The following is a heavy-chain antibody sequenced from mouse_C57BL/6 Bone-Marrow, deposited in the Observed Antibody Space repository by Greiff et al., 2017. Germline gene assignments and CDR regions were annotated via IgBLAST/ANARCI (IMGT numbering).Heavy chain of an antibody. CDR1: GYIFTEYT. J-gene: IGHJ2*01. CDR3: AGHERYYDCEGYFDY. D-gene: IGHD2-4*01. Sequence: QVQLQQSGAELVKPGASVKLSCKASGYIFTEYTIHWVKQRSGQGLEWIGWFYPGSGSIKYNERFKDKATLTADKSSNTVYMELSRLTSEDSAVYFCAGHERYYDCEGYFDYWGQGTTLTVSS. CDR2: FYPGSGSI. V-gene: IGHV1-62-2*01.